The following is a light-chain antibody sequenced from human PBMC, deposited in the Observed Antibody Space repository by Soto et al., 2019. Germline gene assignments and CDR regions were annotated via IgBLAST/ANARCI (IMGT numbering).Light chain of an antibody. CDR3: SSYAGPITFYV. J-gene: IGLJ1*01. Sequence: QSALTQPASVSGSPGQSITISCTGTSSDVGTYTLVSWYQQHPGKAPKLVIYEVNKRPAGVSKRFSGSKSSDTASLTISGLQAEDEADYYCSSYAGPITFYVFGTGTKLTVL. CDR1: SSDVGTYTL. CDR2: EVN. V-gene: IGLV2-23*02.